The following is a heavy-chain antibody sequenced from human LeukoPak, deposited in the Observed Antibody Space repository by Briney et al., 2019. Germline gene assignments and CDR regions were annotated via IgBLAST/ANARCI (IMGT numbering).Heavy chain of an antibody. J-gene: IGHJ4*02. CDR2: IYYSGST. Sequence: SETLSLTCTVSGGSISSGDYYWSWIPQPPGKGLEWIGYIYYSGSTYYNPSLKSRVTISVDTSKNQFSLKLSSVTAADTAVYYCAGRGATKPWGFDYWGQGTLVTVSS. CDR3: AGRGATKPWGFDY. D-gene: IGHD1-26*01. CDR1: GGSISSGDYY. V-gene: IGHV4-30-4*08.